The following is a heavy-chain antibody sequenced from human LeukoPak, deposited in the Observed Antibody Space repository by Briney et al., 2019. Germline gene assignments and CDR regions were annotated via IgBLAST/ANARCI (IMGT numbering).Heavy chain of an antibody. V-gene: IGHV4-30-4*01. J-gene: IGHJ4*02. D-gene: IGHD3-3*01. Sequence: PSQTLSLTCTVSGGSISSGDYYWGWIRQPPGKGLEWIGYIYYSGSTYYNPSLKSRVTISVDTSKNQFSLKLSSVTAADTAVYYCARGNFWSGYPYFDYWGQGTLVTVSS. CDR1: GGSISSGDYY. CDR3: ARGNFWSGYPYFDY. CDR2: IYYSGST.